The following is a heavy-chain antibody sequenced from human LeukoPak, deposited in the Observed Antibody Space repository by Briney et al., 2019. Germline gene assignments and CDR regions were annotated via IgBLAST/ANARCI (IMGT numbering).Heavy chain of an antibody. D-gene: IGHD6-19*01. Sequence: PGGSLRLSCAASGFTFSSYAMHWVRQAPGKELEWVAVISYDGSNKYYADSVKGRFTISRDNSKNTLYLQMNSLRAEDTAVYYCASPGFIAVEDYWGQGTLVTVSS. CDR1: GFTFSSYA. CDR2: ISYDGSNK. V-gene: IGHV3-30-3*01. CDR3: ASPGFIAVEDY. J-gene: IGHJ4*02.